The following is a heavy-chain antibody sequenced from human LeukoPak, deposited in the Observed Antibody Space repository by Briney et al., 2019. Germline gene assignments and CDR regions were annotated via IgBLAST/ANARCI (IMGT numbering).Heavy chain of an antibody. Sequence: GGSLRLSCAASGFTFSSYSMNWVRQAPGKGLEWVSYISSSSSTIYYADSVKGRFTISRDNAKNSLYLQMNSLRAEDTAVYYCARESMIVVDRENAFDIWGQGTMVTVSS. CDR2: ISSSSSTI. D-gene: IGHD3-22*01. CDR1: GFTFSSYS. J-gene: IGHJ3*02. V-gene: IGHV3-48*01. CDR3: ARESMIVVDRENAFDI.